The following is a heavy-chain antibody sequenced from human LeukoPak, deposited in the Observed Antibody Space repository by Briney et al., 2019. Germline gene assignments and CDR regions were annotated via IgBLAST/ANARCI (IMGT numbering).Heavy chain of an antibody. Sequence: GASVKASCKASGYTFTGYYIHWVRQAPGQGLEWMGWINSDSGGTNYAQRFQGRVTMTRDTSISTAYMELSSLRSDDTAVYYCARPTRFHASLYYWGQGTLVTVSS. J-gene: IGHJ4*02. CDR3: ARPTRFHASLYY. D-gene: IGHD2-2*01. V-gene: IGHV1-2*02. CDR2: INSDSGGT. CDR1: GYTFTGYY.